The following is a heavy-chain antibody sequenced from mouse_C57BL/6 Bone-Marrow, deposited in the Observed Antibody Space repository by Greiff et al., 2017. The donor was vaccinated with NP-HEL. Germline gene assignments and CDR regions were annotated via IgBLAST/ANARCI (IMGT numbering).Heavy chain of an antibody. CDR1: GYSITSGYD. Sequence: EVQGVESGPGMVKPSQSLSLTCTVTGYSITSGYDWHWIRHFPGNKLEWMGYISYSGSTNYNPSLKSRISITHDTSKNHFFLKLNSVTTEDTATYYCARELGPYLYFDVWGTGTTVTVSS. J-gene: IGHJ1*03. CDR3: ARELGPYLYFDV. CDR2: ISYSGST. V-gene: IGHV3-1*01. D-gene: IGHD4-1*01.